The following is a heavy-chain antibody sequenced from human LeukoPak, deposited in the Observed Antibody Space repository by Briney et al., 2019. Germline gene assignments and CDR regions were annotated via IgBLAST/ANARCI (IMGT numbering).Heavy chain of an antibody. Sequence: GGSLRLSCAASGFTFEAYTRHWVRQAPGKGLEWVSLINWNGDTTYYSDSVRGRFSISRDNSKHSLYLQMNSLRTEDTAFYYCARDVGCSSVTCYLDSWGQGTQVTVSS. D-gene: IGHD2-2*01. J-gene: IGHJ4*02. CDR3: ARDVGCSSVTCYLDS. CDR1: GFTFEAYT. CDR2: INWNGDTT. V-gene: IGHV3-43*01.